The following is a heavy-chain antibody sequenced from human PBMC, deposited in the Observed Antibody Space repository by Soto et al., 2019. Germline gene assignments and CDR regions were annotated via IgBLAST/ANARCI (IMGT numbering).Heavy chain of an antibody. CDR2: ISGRGGST. V-gene: IGHV3-23*01. Sequence: PGGSLRLSCAAAGFTFSSYAMSWVRQAPGKGLEWVSAISGRGGSTYYADSVKGRFTISRDNSKNTLYLQMNSLRAEDTAVYYCAKERWSGYYSNNWFDPWGQGTLVTVSS. CDR1: GFTFSSYA. CDR3: AKERWSGYYSNNWFDP. D-gene: IGHD3-3*01. J-gene: IGHJ5*02.